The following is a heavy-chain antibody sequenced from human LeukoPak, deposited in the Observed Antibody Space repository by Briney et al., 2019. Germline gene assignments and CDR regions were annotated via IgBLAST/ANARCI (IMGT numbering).Heavy chain of an antibody. D-gene: IGHD4-17*01. CDR1: GFTFSSYA. CDR3: AKEPTVTTLAY. V-gene: IGHV3-23*01. Sequence: GGSLRLSCAASGFTFSSYAMSWVRQAPGKGLEWVSTISDSGGSTYYADSVKGRFTISRDNSKNTLFLQMNSLRAEDTAVYYCAKEPTVTTLAYWGQGTLVTVSS. J-gene: IGHJ4*02. CDR2: ISDSGGST.